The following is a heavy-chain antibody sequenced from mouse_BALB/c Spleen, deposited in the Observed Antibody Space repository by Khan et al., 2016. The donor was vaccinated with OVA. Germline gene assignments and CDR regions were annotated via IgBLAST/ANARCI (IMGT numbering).Heavy chain of an antibody. Sequence: EVQLQESGPGLVKPSQSLSLTCTVTGYSITTDYAWNWIRQFPGNKLEWMGYISYSGNTKYNPSLKSRISITRETSKNQFFLQLKSVTNEDTARYYCARVDGGDFDYWGQGTTLTVSS. D-gene: IGHD2-3*01. J-gene: IGHJ2*01. V-gene: IGHV3-2*02. CDR3: ARVDGGDFDY. CDR2: ISYSGNT. CDR1: GYSITTDYA.